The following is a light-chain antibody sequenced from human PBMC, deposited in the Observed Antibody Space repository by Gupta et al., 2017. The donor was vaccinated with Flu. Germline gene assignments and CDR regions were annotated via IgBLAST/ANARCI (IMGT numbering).Light chain of an antibody. V-gene: IGKV2D-29*01. CDR3: RQSVEPPLT. CDR1: QSRLESDGKTY. Sequence: VTPGQPASISCKASQSRLESDGKTYLYWYLQRPGQPPQLLIYEVSRRCSGVPDRFTGSGSGTDFSLKISRVEAEDVGVYYCRQSVEPPLTFGGGTKVEIK. CDR2: EVS. J-gene: IGKJ4*02.